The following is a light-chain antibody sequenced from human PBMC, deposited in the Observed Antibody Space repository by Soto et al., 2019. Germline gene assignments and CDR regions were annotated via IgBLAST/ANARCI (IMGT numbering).Light chain of an antibody. CDR2: AAS. Sequence: DIQMTQSPSSLSPSVGDRVTITCRASQGISNYLAWYQQKPGKVPKLLIYAASTLQSGVPSRFSGSGSGTDFTLTNSSLQPEDVATYYCQKYNSAPWTFGQGTKVEIK. CDR1: QGISNY. J-gene: IGKJ1*01. V-gene: IGKV1-27*01. CDR3: QKYNSAPWT.